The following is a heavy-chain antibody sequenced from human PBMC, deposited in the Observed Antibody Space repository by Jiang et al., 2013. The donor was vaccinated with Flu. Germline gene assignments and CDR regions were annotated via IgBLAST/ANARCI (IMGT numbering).Heavy chain of an antibody. CDR3: ARDVGATQNYYYGMDV. Sequence: EVKKPGSSVKVSCKASGGTFSSYAISWVRQAPGQGLEWMGGIIPIFGTANYAQKFQGRVTITADESTSTAYMELSSLRSEDTAVYYCARDVGATQNYYYGMDVWGQGTTVTVSS. V-gene: IGHV1-69*01. CDR2: IIPIFGTA. D-gene: IGHD1-26*01. J-gene: IGHJ6*02. CDR1: GGTFSSYA.